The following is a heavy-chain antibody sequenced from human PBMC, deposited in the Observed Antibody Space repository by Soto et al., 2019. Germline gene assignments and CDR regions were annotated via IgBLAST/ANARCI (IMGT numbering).Heavy chain of an antibody. V-gene: IGHV3-30-3*01. CDR2: ISYDGSNK. D-gene: IGHD6-6*01. Sequence: QVQLVESGGGVVQPGRSLRLSCAASGFTFSSYAMHWVRQAPGKGLEWVAVISYDGSNKYYADSVKGRFTISRDNSKNTLYLQMNSLRAEDTAVYYCARVSLAARGRKGWFDPWGQGTLVTVSS. CDR3: ARVSLAARGRKGWFDP. J-gene: IGHJ5*02. CDR1: GFTFSSYA.